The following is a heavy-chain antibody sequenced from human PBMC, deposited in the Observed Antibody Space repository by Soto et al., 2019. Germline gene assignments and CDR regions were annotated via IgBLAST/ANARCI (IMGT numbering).Heavy chain of an antibody. CDR1: GYTFTSYY. CDR2: INPSGGST. J-gene: IGHJ6*02. V-gene: IGHV1-46*01. CDR3: ARDYYDSSGYYYVDNYYYYGMDV. D-gene: IGHD3-22*01. Sequence: GASVKVSCKASGYTFTSYYMHWVRQAPGQGLERMGIINPSGGSTSYAQKFQGRVTMTRDTSTSTVYMELSSLRSEDTAVYYCARDYYDSSGYYYVDNYYYYGMDVWGQGTTVTVSS.